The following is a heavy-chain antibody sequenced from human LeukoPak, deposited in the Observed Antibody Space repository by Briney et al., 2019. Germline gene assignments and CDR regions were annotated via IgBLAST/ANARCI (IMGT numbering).Heavy chain of an antibody. CDR3: AKDPRSKFDL. CDR2: QSFDGSNR. J-gene: IGHJ2*01. Sequence: GGSLRLSCAASGFTLSDSPMHWVRQAPGKGLEWLAIQSFDGSNRYYADSVKGRFTISRDKSENTLYLQMNSLTADDTAVYYCAKDPRSKFDLWGRGTLVTVSS. CDR1: GFTLSDSP. V-gene: IGHV3-30-3*01.